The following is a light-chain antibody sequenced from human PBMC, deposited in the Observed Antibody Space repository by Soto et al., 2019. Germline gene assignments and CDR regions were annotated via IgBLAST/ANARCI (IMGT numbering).Light chain of an antibody. Sequence: PGERATLSCRASQSVGSYLAWYQQKPGQDPRLLIYDASNRATGIPARFTGSGSETDFNLTISRLQTEDFATYYCLQDYNYPWTFGQGTKLDIK. V-gene: IGKV3-11*01. CDR1: QSVGSY. CDR3: LQDYNYPWT. J-gene: IGKJ1*01. CDR2: DAS.